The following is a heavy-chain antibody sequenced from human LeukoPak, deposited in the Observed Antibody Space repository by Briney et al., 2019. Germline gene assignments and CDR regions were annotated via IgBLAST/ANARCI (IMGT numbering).Heavy chain of an antibody. D-gene: IGHD3-10*01. CDR3: AGSGGLANQGAVFDY. Sequence: SETLSLTCIVSGDSVTNHYWSLIRQPPGKGLEWIGYIYYSGSINYNPSLKSRVTISVDTSRNQFSMKLNSVTAADTAVYYCAGSGGLANQGAVFDYWGQGTLVTVSS. V-gene: IGHV4-59*02. CDR2: IYYSGSI. CDR1: GDSVTNHY. J-gene: IGHJ4*02.